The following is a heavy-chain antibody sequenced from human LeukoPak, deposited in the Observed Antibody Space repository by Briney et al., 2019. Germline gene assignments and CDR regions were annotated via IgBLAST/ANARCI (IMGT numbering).Heavy chain of an antibody. CDR2: INHSGST. V-gene: IGHV4-34*01. D-gene: IGHD2-2*01. CDR1: GGSFSGYY. J-gene: IGHJ4*02. Sequence: IPSETLSLTCAVYGGSFSGYYWSWIRQPPGKGLEWIGEINHSGSTNYNPSLKSRVTISVDTSKNQFSLKLSSVTAADTAVYYCARGLTRVVPAAMSAYWGQGTLVTVSS. CDR3: ARGLTRVVPAAMSAY.